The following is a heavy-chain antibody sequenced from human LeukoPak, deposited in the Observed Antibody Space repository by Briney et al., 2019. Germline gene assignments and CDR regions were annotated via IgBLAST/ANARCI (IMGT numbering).Heavy chain of an antibody. D-gene: IGHD3-22*01. CDR1: GFTFSTYS. CDR2: ISSSSSTI. V-gene: IGHV3-48*01. Sequence: GGSHRLSCAASGFTFSTYSMNWVRQAPGKGLEWVSYISSSSSTIYYADSVKGRFTISRDNAKNSLYLQMNSLRAEDTAVYYCARDEGYESSGWFVYWGQGTLVTVSS. CDR3: ARDEGYESSGWFVY. J-gene: IGHJ4*02.